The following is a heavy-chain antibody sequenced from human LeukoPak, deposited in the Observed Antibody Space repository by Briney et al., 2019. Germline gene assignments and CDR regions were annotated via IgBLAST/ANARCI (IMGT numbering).Heavy chain of an antibody. CDR3: AKLPTADTAMVT. J-gene: IGHJ5*02. D-gene: IGHD5-18*01. Sequence: GGSLRLSCAASGFTFSSYGMHWVRQAPGKGLEWVAVISYDGSNKYYADSVKGRFTISRDNSKNTLYLQMNSLRAEDTAVYYCAKLPTADTAMVTWGQGILVTVSS. CDR1: GFTFSSYG. CDR2: ISYDGSNK. V-gene: IGHV3-30*18.